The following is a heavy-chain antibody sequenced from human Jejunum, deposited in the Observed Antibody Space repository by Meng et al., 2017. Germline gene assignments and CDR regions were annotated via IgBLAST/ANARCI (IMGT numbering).Heavy chain of an antibody. V-gene: IGHV3-23*01. Sequence: GESLKISCAGSGFSFSTYALIWIRQAPGKGLEWVSSISGNGGGTHYAESVKGRFSISRDNSNKMLFLQMNSLRDEDTALYYCAKDPNGDYLGAFDFWGQGTMVTVSS. J-gene: IGHJ3*01. CDR1: GFSFSTYA. CDR3: AKDPNGDYLGAFDF. CDR2: ISGNGGGT. D-gene: IGHD4-17*01.